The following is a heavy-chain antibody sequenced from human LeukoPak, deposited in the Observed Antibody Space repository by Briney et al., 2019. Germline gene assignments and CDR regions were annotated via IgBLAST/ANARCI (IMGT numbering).Heavy chain of an antibody. CDR3: ARHEVVAALTVYYYYGMDV. CDR2: IYYSGST. CDR1: GGSISSSSYY. D-gene: IGHD2-15*01. J-gene: IGHJ6*02. Sequence: SETLSLTCTVSGGSISSSSYYWGWIRQPPGKGLEWIGSIYYSGSTYYNPSLKSRVTISVDTSKNPLSLKLSSVTAADTAVYYCARHEVVAALTVYYYYGMDVWGQGTTVTVSS. V-gene: IGHV4-39*01.